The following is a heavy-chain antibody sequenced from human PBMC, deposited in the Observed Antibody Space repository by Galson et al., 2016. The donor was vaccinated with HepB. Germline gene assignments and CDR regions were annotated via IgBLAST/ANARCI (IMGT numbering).Heavy chain of an antibody. V-gene: IGHV3-13*01. Sequence: SLRLSCAASGFTFSIYDMHWVRQAPGSGLEWVSVTGTAGNTYYAASVKGRFTISREDAKNSLFLQMNSLKVGDTAVYYCARDGGYSGYDAYGLDVWGKGTTVTVSS. CDR2: TGTAGNT. CDR3: ARDGGYSGYDAYGLDV. CDR1: GFTFSIYD. J-gene: IGHJ6*04. D-gene: IGHD5-12*01.